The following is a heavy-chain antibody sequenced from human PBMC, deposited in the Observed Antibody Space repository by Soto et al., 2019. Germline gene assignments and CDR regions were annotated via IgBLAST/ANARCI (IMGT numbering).Heavy chain of an antibody. CDR3: ARPSMVLLWFGELLPDDFDI. Sequence: SSVKVSCKASGYTFTGYYMHWVRQAPGQGLEWMGWINPNSGGTNYAQKFQGRVTMTRDTSISTAYMELSRLRSDDTAVYYCARPSMVLLWFGELLPDDFDIWGQGTMVTV. J-gene: IGHJ3*02. CDR1: GYTFTGYY. CDR2: INPNSGGT. V-gene: IGHV1-2*02. D-gene: IGHD3-10*01.